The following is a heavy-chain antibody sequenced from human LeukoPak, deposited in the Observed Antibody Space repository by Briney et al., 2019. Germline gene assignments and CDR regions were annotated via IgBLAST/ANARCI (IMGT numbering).Heavy chain of an antibody. CDR2: IKQDGSEK. V-gene: IGHV3-7*01. CDR1: GFTFRNYW. Sequence: GGSLRLSCAASGFTFRNYWMSWVRQAPGKGLEWVANIKQDGSEKYYVDSVKGRFIISRDNAKNSLYLQMNSLRAEDTAVYYCARGRGLTIFGVVSWFDSWGQGTQVTVSS. D-gene: IGHD3-3*01. CDR3: ARGRGLTIFGVVSWFDS. J-gene: IGHJ5*01.